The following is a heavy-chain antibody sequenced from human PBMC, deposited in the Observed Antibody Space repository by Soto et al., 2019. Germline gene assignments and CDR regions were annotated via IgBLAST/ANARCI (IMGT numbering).Heavy chain of an antibody. Sequence: EVQLVESGGGLVQPGGSLRLSCAASGFTFSTYWMHWVRQAPGKGLVWVSRINSDGSTTNYADSVKGRFTISRDNAKNTLYRQMNSLRAEDTAVYYCARDAYYDMGVWGQGTTVTVSS. V-gene: IGHV3-74*01. CDR1: GFTFSTYW. CDR2: INSDGSTT. CDR3: ARDAYYDMGV. J-gene: IGHJ6*02.